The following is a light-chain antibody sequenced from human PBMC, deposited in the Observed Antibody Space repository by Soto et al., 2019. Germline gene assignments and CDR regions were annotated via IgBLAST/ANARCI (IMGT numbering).Light chain of an antibody. V-gene: IGLV2-14*01. CDR1: SSDLAIYND. CDR3: SSYSDSSYYV. CDR2: QVT. J-gene: IGLJ1*01. Sequence: SVLNSPAYVYGSAGQSLTISSTGTSSDLAIYNDVSWYQQQPGKAPKLMSYQVTNRPSGVSNRFSGSRSCNTASLTISGLQAEDEADYYCSSYSDSSYYVFGTRTKFMVL.